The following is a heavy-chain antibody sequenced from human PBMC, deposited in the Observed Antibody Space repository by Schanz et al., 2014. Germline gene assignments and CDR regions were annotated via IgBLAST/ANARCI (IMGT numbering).Heavy chain of an antibody. CDR2: ISTSGTYM. Sequence: EVQLLESGGGLVQPGGSLRLSCAASGFTFGDYAMTWVRQVPGKGLEWVSSISTSGTYMYIADSLKGRLTISRDNSKNTLYLQMNSLRAEDTAVYYCAKGRFGELSAFDIWGQGTMVTVSS. CDR1: GFTFGDYA. CDR3: AKGRFGELSAFDI. V-gene: IGHV3-23*01. J-gene: IGHJ3*02. D-gene: IGHD3-10*01.